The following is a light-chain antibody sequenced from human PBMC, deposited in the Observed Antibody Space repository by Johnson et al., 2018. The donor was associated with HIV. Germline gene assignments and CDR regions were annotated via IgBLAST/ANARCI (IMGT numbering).Light chain of an antibody. J-gene: IGLJ1*01. CDR2: ENN. Sequence: QSVLTQPPSVSAAPGQKVTISCSGSSSNIGNNYVSWYQQVPGTAPKLLIYENNKRPSGIPDRFSASKSGTSATLGITGLQTGDEAEYYCATWDSSLSGGVFGTGTKVTVL. CDR3: ATWDSSLSGGV. V-gene: IGLV1-51*02. CDR1: SSNIGNNY.